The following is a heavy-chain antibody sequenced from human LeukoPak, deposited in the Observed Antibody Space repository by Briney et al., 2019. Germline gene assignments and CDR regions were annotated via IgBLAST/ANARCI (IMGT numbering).Heavy chain of an antibody. D-gene: IGHD4-17*01. V-gene: IGHV4-31*03. Sequence: SQTLSLTCTVSGGSISSGGYYWSWIRQHPGKGLEWIGYIYYSGSTYYNPSLKSRVTISVDTSKSQFSLKLSSVTAADTAVYYCAREMTTVTTRYGMDVWGKGTTVTVSS. CDR1: GGSISSGGYY. J-gene: IGHJ6*04. CDR2: IYYSGST. CDR3: AREMTTVTTRYGMDV.